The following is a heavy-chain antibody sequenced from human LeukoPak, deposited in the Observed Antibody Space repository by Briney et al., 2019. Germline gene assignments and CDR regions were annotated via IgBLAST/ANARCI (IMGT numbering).Heavy chain of an antibody. J-gene: IGHJ4*02. D-gene: IGHD3-10*01. V-gene: IGHV1-2*02. CDR1: GYTFTGYY. CDR3: ARVPYGSGSYYNVGRGLMEVYFDY. CDR2: INPNSGGT. Sequence: ASVKVSCKAPGYTFTGYYMHWVRQAPGQGLEWMGWINPNSGGTNYAQKFQGRDTMTRDTSISTACMELSRLRSDDTAVYYCARVPYGSGSYYNVGRGLMEVYFDYWGQGTLVTVSS.